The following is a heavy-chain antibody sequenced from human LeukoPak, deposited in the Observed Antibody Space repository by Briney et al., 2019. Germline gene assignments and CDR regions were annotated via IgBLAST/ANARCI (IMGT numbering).Heavy chain of an antibody. CDR1: GGSISSYY. D-gene: IGHD2-2*02. Sequence: SETLSLTCTVSGGSISSYYWSWIRQPPGKGLEWIGEINHSGSTNYNPSLKSRVTISVDTSKNQFSLKLSSVTAADTAVYFCTRSGLTGMRKYPRADYYYYGMDVWGQGTAVTVSS. J-gene: IGHJ6*02. V-gene: IGHV4-34*01. CDR3: TRSGLTGMRKYPRADYYYYGMDV. CDR2: INHSGST.